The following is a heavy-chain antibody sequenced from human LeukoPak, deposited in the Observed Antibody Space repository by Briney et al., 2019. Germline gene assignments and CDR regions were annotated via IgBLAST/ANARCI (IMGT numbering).Heavy chain of an antibody. CDR3: VSYGLD. J-gene: IGHJ4*02. CDR2: IGNDGIST. D-gene: IGHD3-16*01. Sequence: PGGPLRLSCAASGFTFSSRWIQWVRQSPGKGLVWDSRIGNDGISTGYADSVRGRFTISRDDAKNTLFLQMNSLRGDDTAVYYFVSYGLDWGQGTLVTVSS. CDR1: GFTFSSRW. V-gene: IGHV3-74*01.